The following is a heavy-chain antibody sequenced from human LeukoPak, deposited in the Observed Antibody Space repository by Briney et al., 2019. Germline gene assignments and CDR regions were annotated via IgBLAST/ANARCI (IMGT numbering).Heavy chain of an antibody. V-gene: IGHV1-18*01. CDR3: ARGPMIPQYFHY. D-gene: IGHD3-16*01. CDR1: GYTLSSYA. CDR2: ISADNGNT. J-gene: IGHJ1*01. Sequence: ASVKVSCKASGYTLSSYAISWVRQAPGQGLEWMGWISADNGNTNYAQKLRGRVTMTTDTSTSTAYMELRSLRSDDTALYYCARGPMIPQYFHYWGQGTLVTVSS.